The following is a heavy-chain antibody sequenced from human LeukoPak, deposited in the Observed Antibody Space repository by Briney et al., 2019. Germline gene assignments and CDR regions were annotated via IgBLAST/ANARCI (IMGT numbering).Heavy chain of an antibody. J-gene: IGHJ4*02. CDR3: TRVGYIDEGIDY. V-gene: IGHV3-21*06. Sequence: GGSLRLSCAASGFSFSDFGMGWVRQAPGKRLEWVSSIFGSRDSISYANSVKGRFTISRDNAENSLYLQMDSLRVEDTAIYYCTRVGYIDEGIDYWGQGTLVTVSS. CDR2: IFGSRDSI. D-gene: IGHD5-24*01. CDR1: GFSFSDFG.